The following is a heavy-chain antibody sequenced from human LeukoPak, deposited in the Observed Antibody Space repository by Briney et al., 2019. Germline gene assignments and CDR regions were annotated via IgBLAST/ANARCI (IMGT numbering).Heavy chain of an antibody. CDR3: ATTRLRGISTWYTIDY. V-gene: IGHV3-9*01. Sequence: GRSLRLSCEASGFTFDDYAMHWIRQSPGKGLEWVSGISWNSGSKGYADSVRGRITISRDNARNSLYLQMDSLRDEDTAVYYCATTRLRGISTWYTIDYWGQGTLVTVSS. CDR2: ISWNSGSK. CDR1: GFTFDDYA. J-gene: IGHJ4*02. D-gene: IGHD6-13*01.